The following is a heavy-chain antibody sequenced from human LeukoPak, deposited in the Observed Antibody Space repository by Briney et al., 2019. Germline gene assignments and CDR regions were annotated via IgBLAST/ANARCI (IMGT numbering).Heavy chain of an antibody. J-gene: IGHJ6*03. CDR3: ARRGDCSSTSCRLYYYYYMDV. CDR2: IYSGGST. V-gene: IGHV3-66*02. CDR1: GFTVSSNY. Sequence: GGSLRLSCAAAGFTVSSNYMSWVRQAPGKGLEWVSVIYSGGSTYYADSVKGRFSISRDNSKNTLYLQMNSLRAEDTAVYYCARRGDCSSTSCRLYYYYYMDVWGKGTTVTVSS. D-gene: IGHD2-2*01.